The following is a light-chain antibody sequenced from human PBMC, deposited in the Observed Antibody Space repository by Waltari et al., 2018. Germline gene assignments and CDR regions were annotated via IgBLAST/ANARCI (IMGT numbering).Light chain of an antibody. CDR1: SSTIGSNT. CDR2: SKN. V-gene: IGLV1-44*01. CDR3: AAWDDSLNGYV. J-gene: IGLJ1*01. Sequence: QSVLTQPPSASGTPGQRLTISCSGSSSTIGSNTVNWYQQLPGTAPKLLIYSKNQRPSGVPDRFSGSKSGTSASLAISGLQSEDEADYYCAAWDDSLNGYVFGTGTKVTVL.